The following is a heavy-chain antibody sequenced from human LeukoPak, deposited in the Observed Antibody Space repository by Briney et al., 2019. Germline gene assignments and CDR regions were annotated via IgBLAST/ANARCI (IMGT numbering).Heavy chain of an antibody. V-gene: IGHV4-38-2*02. Sequence: SDPLSLTCTVSGYSISSGYSWGWIRQPPGKGLEWIGSIYHSGSTYYNPSLKSRVTISVDTSKNQFSLKLSSVTATDTAVYYCNSFCYGSGSSEDYWGQGTLVTVSS. CDR1: GYSISSGYS. D-gene: IGHD3-10*01. CDR2: IYHSGST. CDR3: NSFCYGSGSSEDY. J-gene: IGHJ4*02.